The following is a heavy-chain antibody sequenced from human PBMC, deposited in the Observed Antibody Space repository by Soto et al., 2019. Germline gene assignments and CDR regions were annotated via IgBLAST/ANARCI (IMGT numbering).Heavy chain of an antibody. V-gene: IGHV2-5*02. J-gene: IGHJ4*02. CDR1: GFSLTTDRVG. CDR2: IYWDDSK. CDR3: AHAYGGRSLC. Sequence: QITLKESGPTLVKPTQTLTLTCTFSGFSLTTDRVGVGWIRQPPGEALEWLAVIYWDDSKTYRPSLESRLTITKDTSKIQVALTMTNMDSLDTATYYCAHAYGGRSLCWGPGTLVTVSS. D-gene: IGHD1-26*01.